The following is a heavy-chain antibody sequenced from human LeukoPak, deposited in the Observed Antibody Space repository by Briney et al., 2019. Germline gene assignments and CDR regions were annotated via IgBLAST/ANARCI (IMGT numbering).Heavy chain of an antibody. J-gene: IGHJ6*02. V-gene: IGHV3-7*01. Sequence: GSLRLSCAASGFTFSSYWMSWVRQAPGKGLEWVANIKKDGSEKYYVDSVKGRFTISRDNAKNSLYLQMNSLRAEDTAVYYCARVSGVYYYNYGMDVWGQGTTVTVSS. D-gene: IGHD6-25*01. CDR1: GFTFSSYW. CDR3: ARVSGVYYYNYGMDV. CDR2: IKKDGSEK.